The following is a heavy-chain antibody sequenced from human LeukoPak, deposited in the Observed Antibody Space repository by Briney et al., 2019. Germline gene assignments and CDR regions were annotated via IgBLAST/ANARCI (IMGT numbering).Heavy chain of an antibody. Sequence: GGSLRLSCAASGFIFSSYSMNWVRQAPGKGLEWLSSISSSSTYIYYADSVKGRFTISRDNAKNSLYLQMNSLRAEDTAVYYCARSTPNTIFGVVYYYMDVWGKGTTVTVSS. J-gene: IGHJ6*03. CDR3: ARSTPNTIFGVVYYYMDV. CDR1: GFIFSSYS. CDR2: ISSSSTYI. D-gene: IGHD3-3*01. V-gene: IGHV3-21*01.